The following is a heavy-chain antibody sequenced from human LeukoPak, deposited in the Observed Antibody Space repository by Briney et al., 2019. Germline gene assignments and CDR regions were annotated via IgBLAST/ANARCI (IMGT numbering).Heavy chain of an antibody. CDR2: INHSGST. CDR3: ARGLRFGRGRFDY. D-gene: IGHD3-10*01. Sequence: PSETLSLTCAVYGGSFSGYYWSWIRQPPGKGLEWIGEINHSGSTNYNPPLKSRVTISVDTSKNQFSLKLSSVTAADTAVYYCARGLRFGRGRFDYWGQGTLVTVSS. J-gene: IGHJ4*02. CDR1: GGSFSGYY. V-gene: IGHV4-34*01.